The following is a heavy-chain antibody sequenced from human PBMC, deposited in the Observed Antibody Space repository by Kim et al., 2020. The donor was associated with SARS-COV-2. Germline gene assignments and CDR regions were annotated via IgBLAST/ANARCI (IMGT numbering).Heavy chain of an antibody. CDR2: FSWNSGSI. V-gene: IGHV3-9*01. Sequence: GGSLRLSCAASGFTFDDYAMHWVRQAPGKGLEWVSGFSWNSGSIGYADSVKGRFTISRDNAKNSLYLQMNSLRAEDTALYYCAKASYYDFWSGYYTYFD. CDR1: GFTFDDYA. CDR3: AKASYYDFWSGYYTYFD. D-gene: IGHD3-3*01. J-gene: IGHJ4*01.